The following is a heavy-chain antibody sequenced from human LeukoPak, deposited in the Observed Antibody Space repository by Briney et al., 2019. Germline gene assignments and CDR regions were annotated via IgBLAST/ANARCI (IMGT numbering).Heavy chain of an antibody. CDR3: VRGVGDSGYGRSADY. D-gene: IGHD5-12*01. J-gene: IGHJ4*02. CDR1: GASISSYY. Sequence: SETLSLTCSVSGASISSYYWGWVRQPPGKGLEWIGYMHDSGSTSYNPSLKSRVTIPADTSKNQFSLKLTSVTAADTAVYYCVRGVGDSGYGRSADYWGQGILVIVSS. V-gene: IGHV4-59*01. CDR2: MHDSGST.